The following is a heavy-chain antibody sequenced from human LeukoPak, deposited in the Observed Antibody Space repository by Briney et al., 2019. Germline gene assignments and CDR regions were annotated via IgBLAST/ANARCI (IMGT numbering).Heavy chain of an antibody. Sequence: SETLSLTCTVSGGSISSSSYYWGWIRQPPGKGLEWIGSIYYSGSTYYNPSLKSRVTISVDTSKNQFSLKLSSVTAADTAVYYCARENRLMTTGYSFDYWGQGTLVTVSS. V-gene: IGHV4-39*07. D-gene: IGHD4-17*01. J-gene: IGHJ4*02. CDR3: ARENRLMTTGYSFDY. CDR1: GGSISSSSYY. CDR2: IYYSGST.